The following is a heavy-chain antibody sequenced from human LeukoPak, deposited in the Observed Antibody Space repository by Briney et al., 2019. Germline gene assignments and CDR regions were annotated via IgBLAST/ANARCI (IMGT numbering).Heavy chain of an antibody. Sequence: PGGSLRLSCAASGFTFNTYGMSWVRQAPGKGLEWVSGISGSGGATYYADSVKGRFTISRDDPHNTLYLQMNSLRAEDTAVYFCARGGVDYYGSGTYYLMYYFDYWGQGALVTVSS. J-gene: IGHJ4*02. CDR1: GFTFNTYG. CDR2: ISGSGGAT. D-gene: IGHD3-10*01. V-gene: IGHV3-23*01. CDR3: ARGGVDYYGSGTYYLMYYFDY.